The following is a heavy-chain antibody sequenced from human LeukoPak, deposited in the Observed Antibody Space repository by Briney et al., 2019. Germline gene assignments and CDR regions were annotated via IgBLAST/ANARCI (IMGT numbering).Heavy chain of an antibody. CDR2: IIPIFGTA. D-gene: IGHD3-22*01. J-gene: IGHJ5*02. V-gene: IGHV1-69*13. Sequence: GASVKVSCKASGGTFSSYAISRVRQAPGQGLEWMGGIIPIFGTANYAQKFQGRVTITADESTSTAYMELSSLRSEDTAVYYCARDRRYYYDSSGSIGSYSVNWFDPWGQGTLVTVSS. CDR1: GGTFSSYA. CDR3: ARDRRYYYDSSGSIGSYSVNWFDP.